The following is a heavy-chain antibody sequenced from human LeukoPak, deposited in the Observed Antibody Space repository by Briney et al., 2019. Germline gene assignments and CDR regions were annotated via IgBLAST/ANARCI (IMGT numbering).Heavy chain of an antibody. CDR1: GFTFSPYA. CDR2: ISASGVTT. D-gene: IGHD6-13*01. Sequence: GSLRISCAASGFTFSPYAMNWVRQAPGKGLEWVSDISASGVTTSYAEYAKGRFIIPRDNSKDTLYLQMNSLRAEDTAIYYCVKGPAAMSHWGRGTLVTVSS. CDR3: VKGPAAMSH. J-gene: IGHJ4*02. V-gene: IGHV3-23*01.